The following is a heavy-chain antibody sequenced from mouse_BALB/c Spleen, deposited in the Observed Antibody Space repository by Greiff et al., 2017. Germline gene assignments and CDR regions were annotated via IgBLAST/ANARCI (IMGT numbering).Heavy chain of an antibody. J-gene: IGHJ4*01. CDR2: ISDGGSYT. CDR1: GFTFSDYY. CDR3: ARDRAYYGNYDAMDY. V-gene: IGHV5-4*02. D-gene: IGHD2-10*01. Sequence: EVKLVESGGGLVKPGGSLKLSCAASGFTFSDYYMYWVRQTPEKRLEWVATISDGGSYTYYPDSVKGRFTISRDNAKNNLYLQMSSLKSEDTAMYYCARDRAYYGNYDAMDYWGQGTSVTVSS.